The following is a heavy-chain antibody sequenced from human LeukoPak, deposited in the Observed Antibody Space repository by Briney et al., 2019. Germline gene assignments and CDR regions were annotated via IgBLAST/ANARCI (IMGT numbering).Heavy chain of an antibody. CDR2: IYPGDSDT. V-gene: IGHV5-51*01. CDR1: GYSFTSYW. D-gene: IGHD6-19*01. CDR3: ARSGEAVAGHFDY. J-gene: IGHJ4*02. Sequence: GESLKISCKGSGYSFTSYWIGWMGQMPGKGLEWMGIIYPGDSDTRYSPSFQGQVTISADKSISTAYLQWSSLKASDTAMYYCARSGEAVAGHFDYWGQGTLVTVSS.